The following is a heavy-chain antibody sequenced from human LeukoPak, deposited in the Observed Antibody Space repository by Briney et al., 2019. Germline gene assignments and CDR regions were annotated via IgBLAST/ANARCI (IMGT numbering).Heavy chain of an antibody. CDR2: MNPNSGNT. D-gene: IGHD3-3*01. J-gene: IGHJ6*03. V-gene: IGHV1-8*01. CDR3: ARAPSDFWSCYYLVYYYYYMDL. CDR1: GYTFTSYD. Sequence: ASVKVSCKPSGYTFTSYDIIWVRQATGQGLEWMGWMNPNSGNTGYAQQFQRRVTMTSNTSISTAYMELSSLRSDDTGVYYCARAPSDFWSCYYLVYYYYYMDLWGKGTTVTVSS.